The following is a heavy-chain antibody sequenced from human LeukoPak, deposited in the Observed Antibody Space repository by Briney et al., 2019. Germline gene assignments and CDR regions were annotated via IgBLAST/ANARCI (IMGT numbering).Heavy chain of an antibody. CDR1: GFTFSRYW. D-gene: IGHD1-26*01. V-gene: IGHV3-7*01. CDR2: INQDGSEK. CDR3: ARDVGVDY. Sequence: GGSLRLSCAASGFTFSRYWMSWVRQAPGKGLEWVANINQDGSEKYYVDSVKGRFTISRDNAKNSLYLQMNSLRAEDTAVYYCARDVGVDYWGQGTLVTVSS. J-gene: IGHJ4*02.